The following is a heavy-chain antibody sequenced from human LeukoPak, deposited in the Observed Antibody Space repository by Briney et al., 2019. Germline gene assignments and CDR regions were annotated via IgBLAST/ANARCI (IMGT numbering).Heavy chain of an antibody. CDR1: GFTFSRYS. D-gene: IGHD1-26*01. CDR2: ISTSSIYI. V-gene: IGHV3-21*04. CDR3: AKKLGDRIPIIVRGFDY. J-gene: IGHJ4*02. Sequence: PGRSLRLSCAASGFTFSRYSLNWVRQAPGKGLEWVSSISTSSIYIYYADSVKGRFTISRDNAKDSLYLQMNSLRAEDTAVYYCAKKLGDRIPIIVRGFDYWGQGTLVTISS.